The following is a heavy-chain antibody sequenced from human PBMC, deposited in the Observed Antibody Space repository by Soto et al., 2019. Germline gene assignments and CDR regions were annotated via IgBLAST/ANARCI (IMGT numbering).Heavy chain of an antibody. Sequence: QVQLQESGPGLVKPSQTLSLTCTVSGDSFGRGGYFWSWIRQHPGKGLEWIGYSYYSGSTYYNPSXXXXXXXXXXXXXXXXXXXXXXXXXXXXXXXXXXXDNSRGGDCFFDSWGQGTLVTVSS. CDR3: XXDNSRGGDCFFDS. V-gene: IGHV4-31*01. CDR2: SYYSGST. J-gene: IGHJ4*02. D-gene: IGHD2-21*02. CDR1: GDSFGRGGYF.